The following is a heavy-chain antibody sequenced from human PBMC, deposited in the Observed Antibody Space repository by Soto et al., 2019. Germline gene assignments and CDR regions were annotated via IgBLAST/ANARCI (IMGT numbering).Heavy chain of an antibody. CDR3: ARGSGYDYVWGSYRPTPTEDWYFDL. D-gene: IGHD3-16*02. Sequence: QVQLQQWGAGLLKPSETLSLTCAVYGGSFSGYYWSWIRQPPGKGLEWIGEINHSRSTNYNPSLKSRVTISVDTSKNQFSLKLSFVTAADTAVYYCARGSGYDYVWGSYRPTPTEDWYFDLWGRGTLVTVSS. CDR1: GGSFSGYY. V-gene: IGHV4-34*01. CDR2: INHSRST. J-gene: IGHJ2*01.